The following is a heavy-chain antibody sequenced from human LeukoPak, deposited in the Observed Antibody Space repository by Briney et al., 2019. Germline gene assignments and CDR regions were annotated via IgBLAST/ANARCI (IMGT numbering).Heavy chain of an antibody. J-gene: IGHJ4*02. CDR3: AKNRGSGYYFDY. Sequence: GGSLRLSCAASGFTFSNCWMSWVRQAPGKGLEWVANIKQDGSEKYYVDSVKGRFNISRDNAKNSLYLEMNSLRVEDTAVYFCAKNRGSGYYFDYWGQGTLVTVSS. D-gene: IGHD3-22*01. CDR1: GFTFSNCW. V-gene: IGHV3-7*01. CDR2: IKQDGSEK.